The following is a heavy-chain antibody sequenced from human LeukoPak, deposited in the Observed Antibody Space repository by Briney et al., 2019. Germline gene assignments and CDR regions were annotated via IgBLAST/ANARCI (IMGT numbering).Heavy chain of an antibody. CDR3: ARVKAHGGAGDFDY. V-gene: IGHV1-2*02. J-gene: IGHJ4*02. D-gene: IGHD1-14*01. CDR1: GYTFTAYY. Sequence: ASVKVSCKASGYTFTAYYIHWVRQAPGQGLEWMGWINPNSGGTNSAQKFQGRVTMTRDTSISTAYMELSRLTSDDTAVYFCARVKAHGGAGDFDYWGPGTVVTVSS. CDR2: INPNSGGT.